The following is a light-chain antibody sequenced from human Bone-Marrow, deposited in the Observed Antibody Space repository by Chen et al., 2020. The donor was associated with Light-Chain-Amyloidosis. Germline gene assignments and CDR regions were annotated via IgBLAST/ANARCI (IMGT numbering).Light chain of an antibody. CDR2: EGN. Sequence: QSALTQPASVSGSPGQSTTTSCTGTSSDVGSYSLVSWYQQPPGKAPKLIVYEGNKRPSGVSNRFSGSKSGNTASLTISGLQAEDEADYYCCSYAGNSLVFGGGTKLTVL. V-gene: IGLV2-23*01. J-gene: IGLJ2*01. CDR3: CSYAGNSLV. CDR1: SSDVGSYSL.